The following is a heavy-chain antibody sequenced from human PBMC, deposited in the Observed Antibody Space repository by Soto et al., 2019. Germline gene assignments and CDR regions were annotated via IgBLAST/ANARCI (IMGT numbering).Heavy chain of an antibody. CDR1: GFTFSSYA. D-gene: IGHD3-9*01. CDR2: ISGSGGST. CDR3: ANQYRLAHYYMDV. J-gene: IGHJ6*03. V-gene: IGHV3-23*01. Sequence: GGSLRLSCAASGFTFSSYAMSWVRQAPGKGLEWVSAISGSGGSTYYADSVKGRFTISRDNSKNTLYLQMNSLRAEDTAVYYCANQYRLAHYYMDVWGKGTTVTVSS.